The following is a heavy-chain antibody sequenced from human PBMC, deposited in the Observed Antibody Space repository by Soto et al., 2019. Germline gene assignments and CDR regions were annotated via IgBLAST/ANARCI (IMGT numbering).Heavy chain of an antibody. D-gene: IGHD6-13*01. CDR2: MNPNSGNT. CDR1: GYTFTSYD. J-gene: IGHJ6*03. CDR3: ARGPSADSSSKDYYYYYYMDV. V-gene: IGHV1-8*01. Sequence: ASVKVSCKASGYTFTSYDINWVRQATGQGLEWMGWMNPNSGNTGYAQKFQGRVTMTRNTSISTAYMELSSLRSEDTAVYYCARGPSADSSSKDYYYYYYMDVWGKGTTVTVSS.